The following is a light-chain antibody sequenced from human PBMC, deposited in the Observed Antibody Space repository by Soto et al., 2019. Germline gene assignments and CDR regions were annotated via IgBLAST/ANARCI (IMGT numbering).Light chain of an antibody. CDR3: QQLNNYPST. CDR2: AAS. J-gene: IGKJ4*01. V-gene: IGKV1-9*01. CDR1: QDISSY. Sequence: IQLTQSPSSLSASVGDRVTINCRASQDISSYLGWYQQKPGKAPKLLIYAASTLQSGVPSRFSGSESGTDFTLTISSLQPEDFATYYCQQLNNYPSTFGGGTKVEIK.